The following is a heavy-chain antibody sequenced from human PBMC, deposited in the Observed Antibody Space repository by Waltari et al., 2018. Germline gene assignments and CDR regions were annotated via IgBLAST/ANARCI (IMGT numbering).Heavy chain of an antibody. CDR2: IIPIFGTA. CDR1: GGTFSSYA. CDR3: AREWGYGSGSLNYYYYYMDV. D-gene: IGHD3-10*01. V-gene: IGHV1-69*12. J-gene: IGHJ6*03. Sequence: QVQLVQSGAEVKKPRSSVKVSCKASGGTFSSYAISWVRQAPGQGLEWMGGIIPIFGTANYAQKFQGRVTITADESTSTAYMELSSLRSEDTAVYYCAREWGYGSGSLNYYYYYMDVWGKGTTVTVSS.